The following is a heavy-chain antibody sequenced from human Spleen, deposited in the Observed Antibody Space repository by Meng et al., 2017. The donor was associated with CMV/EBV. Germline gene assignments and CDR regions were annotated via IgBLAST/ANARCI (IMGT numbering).Heavy chain of an antibody. J-gene: IGHJ6*02. CDR1: GFIFNIDV. Sequence: GESLKISCAASGFIFNIDVLSWVRQAPGRGLEWLSSISGSGGSADYADSVKGRFSISRDNSKSILYLQMNSLRAEDTAVYYCAKDKANYYYYYGMDVWGQGTTVTVSS. V-gene: IGHV3-23*01. CDR2: ISGSGGSA. CDR3: AKDKANYYYYYGMDV.